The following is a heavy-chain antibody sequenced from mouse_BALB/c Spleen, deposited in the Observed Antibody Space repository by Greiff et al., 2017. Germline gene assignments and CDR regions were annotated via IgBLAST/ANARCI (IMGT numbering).Heavy chain of an antibody. CDR1: GFTFSSYT. CDR2: ISNGGGST. CDR3: ARHGPGYYFDY. V-gene: IGHV5-12-2*01. J-gene: IGHJ2*01. Sequence: EVQVVESGGGLVQPGGSLKLSCAASGFTFSSYTMSWVRQTPEKRLEWVAYISNGGGSTYYPDTVKGRFTISRDNAKNTLYLQMSSLKSEDTAMYYCARHGPGYYFDYWGQGTTLTVSS.